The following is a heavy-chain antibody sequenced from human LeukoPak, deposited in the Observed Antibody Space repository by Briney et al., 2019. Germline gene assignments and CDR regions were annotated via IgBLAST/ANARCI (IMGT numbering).Heavy chain of an antibody. CDR1: GFIFDDYA. Sequence: PGGSLRLSCVGSGFIFDDYAMHWVRQAPGKGLEWVSGISWNSGSVDYADSVKGRFTISRDNNKNSLYLQMNSLRTEDTALYYCATAPYDSIGIFDYWGQGTLVTVSS. V-gene: IGHV3-9*01. J-gene: IGHJ4*02. CDR3: ATAPYDSIGIFDY. CDR2: ISWNSGSV. D-gene: IGHD3-22*01.